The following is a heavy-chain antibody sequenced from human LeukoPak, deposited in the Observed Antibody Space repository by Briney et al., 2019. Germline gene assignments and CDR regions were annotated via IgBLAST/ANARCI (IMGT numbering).Heavy chain of an antibody. CDR2: IKQEGSEK. D-gene: IGHD2-2*01. CDR1: GFTFSSYW. CDR3: AGSLKLPSILPAATEASYI. V-gene: IGHV3-7*01. Sequence: GGSLRLSCAASGFTFSSYWMGWVRQAPGEGVEGVANIKQEGSEKYYVDSVKGRFTIFTDNAKNSLYLQMNSLSAEDAAVYYCAGSLKLPSILPAATEASYIWGPGTIVAASS. J-gene: IGHJ3*02.